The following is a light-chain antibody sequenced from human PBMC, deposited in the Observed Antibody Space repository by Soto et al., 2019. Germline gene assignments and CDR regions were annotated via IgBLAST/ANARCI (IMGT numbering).Light chain of an antibody. CDR3: SSYTSSNSLL. Sequence: QSVLTQPASVSGSPGQSITISCTGTSGDVGAYNYVSWYQQHPGKAPKLMIYDVSDRPSGVSNRFSGSKSGNTASLTISGLQAEDEAHYYCSSYTSSNSLLFGGGTKVTVL. CDR1: SGDVGAYNY. V-gene: IGLV2-14*01. J-gene: IGLJ3*02. CDR2: DVS.